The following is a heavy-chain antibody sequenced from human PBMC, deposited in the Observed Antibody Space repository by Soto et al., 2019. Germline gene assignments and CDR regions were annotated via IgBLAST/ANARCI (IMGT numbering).Heavy chain of an antibody. V-gene: IGHV4-34*01. CDR3: ARISGSYHLDY. J-gene: IGHJ4*02. D-gene: IGHD1-26*01. CDR1: GGSFSGYY. CDR2: INHSGST. Sequence: SETLSLTCAVYGGSFSGYYWSWIRQPPGKGLEWIGEINHSGSTNYNPSLKSRVTISVDTSKNQFSLKLSSVTAADTAVYYCARISGSYHLDYWGQGTLVTVSS.